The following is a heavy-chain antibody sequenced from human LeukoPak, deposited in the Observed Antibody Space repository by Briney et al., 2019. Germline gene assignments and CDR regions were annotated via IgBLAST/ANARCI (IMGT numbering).Heavy chain of an antibody. J-gene: IGHJ3*02. D-gene: IGHD3-16*01. CDR3: ARVGDMEAFDI. Sequence: GGSLRLSCAAAGFTLSSFGMVWVRQAPTEGREWVTLMWYDGRNKYYADSVKRRFTISRDNSKNTVYLQMNSLRGEDTAVYYCARVGDMEAFDIWGEGTRVTVSP. V-gene: IGHV3-33*01. CDR1: GFTLSSFG. CDR2: MWYDGRNK.